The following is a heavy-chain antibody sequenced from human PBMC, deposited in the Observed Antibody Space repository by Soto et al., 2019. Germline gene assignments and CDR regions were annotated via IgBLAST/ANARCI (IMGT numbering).Heavy chain of an antibody. J-gene: IGHJ3*02. V-gene: IGHV1-2*04. CDR2: INPNSGGT. CDR3: AILFNDILTRDAFDS. Sequence: ASVKVSCKASGYTFTGYYMHWVRQAPGQGLEWMGWINPNSGGTNYAQKFQGWVTMTRDTSISTAYMELSRLRSDDTAVYYCAILFNDILTRDAFDSRAQGTMVTGSS. D-gene: IGHD3-9*01. CDR1: GYTFTGYY.